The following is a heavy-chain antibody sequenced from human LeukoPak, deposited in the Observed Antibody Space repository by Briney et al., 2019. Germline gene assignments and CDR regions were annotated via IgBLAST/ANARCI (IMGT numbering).Heavy chain of an antibody. J-gene: IGHJ4*02. CDR1: GGTFSSYA. CDR3: ARDSATMMPSFDY. D-gene: IGHD3-22*01. Sequence: SVKVSCKASGGTFSSYAISWVRQAAGQGLEWMGRIIPILGIANYAQKFQGRVTITADKSTSTAYMELSSLRSEDTAVYYCARDSATMMPSFDYWGQGTLVTVSS. CDR2: IIPILGIA. V-gene: IGHV1-69*04.